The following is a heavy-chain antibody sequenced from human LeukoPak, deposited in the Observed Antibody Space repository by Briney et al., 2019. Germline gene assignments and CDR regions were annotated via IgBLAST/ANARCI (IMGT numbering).Heavy chain of an antibody. Sequence: GGSLRLSCAASGFTLSSYAMSWVRQAPGKGLEWVSALTGGGVSTYYADSVKGRFTISRDDSKNTLYLQMNSLRAEDTALYYCARQSSPDYWGQGTLVTVSS. CDR1: GFTLSSYA. CDR2: LTGGGVST. D-gene: IGHD6-19*01. J-gene: IGHJ4*02. CDR3: ARQSSPDY. V-gene: IGHV3-23*01.